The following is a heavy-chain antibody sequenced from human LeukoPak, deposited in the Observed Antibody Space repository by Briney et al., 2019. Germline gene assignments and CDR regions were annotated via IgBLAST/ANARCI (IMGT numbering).Heavy chain of an antibody. Sequence: GGSPRLSCVASGFTFRDYYMSWIRRAPGKGLEWVSYISSSSTIYYADSVRGRFTISRDNAKNSLYLQMNSLRDEDTAVYYCARVDWMIGAFDIWGQGTMVTVSS. D-gene: IGHD3-22*01. CDR2: ISSSSTI. CDR1: GFTFRDYY. CDR3: ARVDWMIGAFDI. J-gene: IGHJ3*02. V-gene: IGHV3-69-1*01.